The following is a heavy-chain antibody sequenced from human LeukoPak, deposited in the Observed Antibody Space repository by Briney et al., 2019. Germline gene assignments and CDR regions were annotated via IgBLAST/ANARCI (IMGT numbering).Heavy chain of an antibody. Sequence: GASVKVSCKASGYTFTSYGISWVRQAPGQGLEWMGWISAYNGNTNYAQKLQGRVTMTTDTSTSTASMELRSLRSDDTAVYYCARLNQLVRYYYYGMDVWGQGTTVTVSS. CDR2: ISAYNGNT. D-gene: IGHD6-13*01. CDR1: GYTFTSYG. CDR3: ARLNQLVRYYYYGMDV. J-gene: IGHJ6*02. V-gene: IGHV1-18*01.